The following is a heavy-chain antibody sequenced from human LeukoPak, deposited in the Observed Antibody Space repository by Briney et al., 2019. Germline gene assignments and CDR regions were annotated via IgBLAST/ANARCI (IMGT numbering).Heavy chain of an antibody. CDR1: GFTFSSYG. CDR3: AKGSQHILTFDY. V-gene: IGHV3-30*18. D-gene: IGHD3-9*01. J-gene: IGHJ4*02. Sequence: PGGSLRLSCAASGFTFSSYGMHWVRQAPGKGLEWVAVISYDGSNKYYADSVKGRFTISRDNSKNTLYLQVNSLRAEDTAVYYCAKGSQHILTFDYWGQGTLVTVSS. CDR2: ISYDGSNK.